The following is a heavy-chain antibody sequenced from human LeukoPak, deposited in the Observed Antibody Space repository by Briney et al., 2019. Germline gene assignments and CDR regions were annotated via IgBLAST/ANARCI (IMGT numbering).Heavy chain of an antibody. V-gene: IGHV1-69*01. J-gene: IGHJ4*02. Sequence: GASVKVSCKASGGTFSSYAISWVRQAPGQGLEWMGGIIPIFGTANYAQKFQGRVTITADESTSTAYMELSSLRSEDTAVYYCAKDRSYHYFDYWGRGTLVTVSS. D-gene: IGHD5-18*01. CDR3: AKDRSYHYFDY. CDR2: IIPIFGTA. CDR1: GGTFSSYA.